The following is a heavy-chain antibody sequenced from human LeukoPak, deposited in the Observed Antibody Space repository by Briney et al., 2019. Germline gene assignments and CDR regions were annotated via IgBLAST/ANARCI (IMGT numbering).Heavy chain of an antibody. J-gene: IGHJ6*03. Sequence: ASVKVSCKASGYTFISYAISWVRQAPGQGLEWMGWIGAYNGKTNYAQKVQDRVTMTTDTSTSTAYMELRSLRSDDTAVYYCARDLVNYDFWSGYSGAYYMDVWGKGTTVTVSS. CDR2: IGAYNGKT. V-gene: IGHV1-18*01. CDR3: ARDLVNYDFWSGYSGAYYMDV. D-gene: IGHD3-3*01. CDR1: GYTFISYA.